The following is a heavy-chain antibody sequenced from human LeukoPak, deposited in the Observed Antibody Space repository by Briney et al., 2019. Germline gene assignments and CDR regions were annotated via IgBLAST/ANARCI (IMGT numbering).Heavy chain of an antibody. CDR3: ARDLGVTVRPFSLFY. V-gene: IGHV1-2*02. CDR2: INPNSGVT. D-gene: IGHD6-6*01. Sequence: GXGLEWXGWINPNSGVTNYAQKLQGRVIMTSDTSISTAYMEFSRLRSDDTAMYYCARDLGVTVRPFSLFYWGQGTLVTVSS. J-gene: IGHJ4*02.